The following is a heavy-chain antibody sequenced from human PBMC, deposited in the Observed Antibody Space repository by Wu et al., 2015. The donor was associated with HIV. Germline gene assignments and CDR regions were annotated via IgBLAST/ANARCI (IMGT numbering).Heavy chain of an antibody. V-gene: IGHV4-34*12. Sequence: QVQLQQWGAGLLKPSETLSLTCAVYGESFGEYHWNWIRQPLGKGLEWIGEVIHSGSTNYNPSLKSRVTMSVDTSKNQFSLKLSSVTAADTAVYFCAREPILRRTYCTNGVCYTTPRGYFDYWGQGTLVTVSS. J-gene: IGHJ4*02. CDR3: AREPILRRTYCTNGVCYTTPRGYFDY. CDR1: GESFGEYH. D-gene: IGHD2-8*01. CDR2: VIHSGST.